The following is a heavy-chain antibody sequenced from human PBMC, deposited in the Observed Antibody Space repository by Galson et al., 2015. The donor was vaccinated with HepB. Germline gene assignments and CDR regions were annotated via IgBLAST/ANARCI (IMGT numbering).Heavy chain of an antibody. Sequence: SVKVSCKASGGTFSSYAISWVRQAPGQGLEWMGWISAYNGNTNYAQKLQGRVTMTTDTSTSTAYMELRSLRSDDTAVYYCARDVVRIAAAGYWYFDLWGRGTLVTASS. CDR3: ARDVVRIAAAGYWYFDL. CDR1: GGTFSSYA. CDR2: ISAYNGNT. V-gene: IGHV1-18*01. D-gene: IGHD6-13*01. J-gene: IGHJ2*01.